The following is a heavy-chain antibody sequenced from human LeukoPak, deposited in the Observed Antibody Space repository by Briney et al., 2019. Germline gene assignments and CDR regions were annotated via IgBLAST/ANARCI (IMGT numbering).Heavy chain of an antibody. Sequence: PGRSLRLSCAASGFTFSSYAMHWVRQAPGKGLEWVAVISYDGSNKYYADSVKGRFTISRDNAKNSLYLQMNSLRAEDTAVYYCASSGRSSAYDYSDYWGQGTLVTVSS. J-gene: IGHJ4*02. D-gene: IGHD5-12*01. CDR1: GFTFSSYA. CDR2: ISYDGSNK. V-gene: IGHV3-30-3*01. CDR3: ASSGRSSAYDYSDY.